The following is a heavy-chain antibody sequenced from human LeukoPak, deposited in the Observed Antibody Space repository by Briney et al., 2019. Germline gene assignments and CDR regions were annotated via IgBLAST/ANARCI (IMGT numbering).Heavy chain of an antibody. CDR2: IWYDGSNK. CDR3: ARAWDYYDSSGYPVEFDY. D-gene: IGHD3-22*01. Sequence: PGGSLRLSCAASGFTFSSYAIHWVRQAPGKGLEWVAVIWYDGSNKYYADSVKGRFTISRDNSKNTLYLQMNSLRAEDTAVYYCARAWDYYDSSGYPVEFDYWGQGTLVTVSS. J-gene: IGHJ4*02. CDR1: GFTFSSYA. V-gene: IGHV3-33*08.